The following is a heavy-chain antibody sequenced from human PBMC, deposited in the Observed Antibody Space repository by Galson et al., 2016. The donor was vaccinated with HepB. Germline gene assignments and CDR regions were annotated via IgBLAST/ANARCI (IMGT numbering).Heavy chain of an antibody. CDR3: AKYGDEAGWNFHH. CDR1: GFTFSRFW. J-gene: IGHJ1*01. CDR2: IKEDGSKT. Sequence: SLRLSCAASGFTFSRFWMNWVRQAPGKGLEWVASIKEDGSKTFYVDSVRGRSTTSRDNVEESVSLQMNSLRAEDTAVYYCAKYGDEAGWNFHHWGQGTLVTVSS. V-gene: IGHV3-7*03. D-gene: IGHD6-19*01.